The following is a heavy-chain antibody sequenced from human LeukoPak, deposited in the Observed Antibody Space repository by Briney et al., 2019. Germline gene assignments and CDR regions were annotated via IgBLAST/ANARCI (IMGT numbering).Heavy chain of an antibody. CDR2: INHSGST. CDR3: ARKGYYGSGGYSRVYYYGMDV. J-gene: IGHJ6*02. CDR1: GGSFSGYY. D-gene: IGHD3-10*01. Sequence: PSETLSLTCAVYGGSFSGYYWSWIRQPPGKGLEWIGEINHSGSTNYNPSLKSRVTISVDTSKNQFSLELSSVTAADTAVYYCARKGYYGSGGYSRVYYYGMDVWGQGTTVTVSS. V-gene: IGHV4-34*01.